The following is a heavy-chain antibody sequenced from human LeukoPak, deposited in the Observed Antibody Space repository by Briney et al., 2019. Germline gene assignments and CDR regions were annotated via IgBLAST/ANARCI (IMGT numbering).Heavy chain of an antibody. Sequence: SETLSLPCNVSGYSISSGYYWGWIRRSPGEGLEWIATIFHSGSIYYNPSLKTRVSLSVDTSKNQFSLKLNSVTAADTAVYYCARMGVSYYYDSSTYYPVAFDVWGQGRIVSVSS. CDR2: IFHSGSI. CDR3: ARMGVSYYYDSSTYYPVAFDV. CDR1: GYSISSGYY. J-gene: IGHJ3*01. V-gene: IGHV4-38-2*02. D-gene: IGHD3-22*01.